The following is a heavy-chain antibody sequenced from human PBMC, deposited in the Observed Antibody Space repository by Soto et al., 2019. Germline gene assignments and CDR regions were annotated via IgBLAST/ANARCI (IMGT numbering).Heavy chain of an antibody. CDR2: ISSSSSTI. CDR3: ARDWRAGSGGVLWFGVDY. V-gene: IGHV3-48*02. CDR1: GFTFSSYS. J-gene: IGHJ4*02. D-gene: IGHD3-10*01. Sequence: EVQLVESGGGLVQPGGSLRLSCAASGFTFSSYSMNWVRQAPGKGLEWVSYISSSSSTIYYADSVKGRFTISRDNAKNSLYRRMNSLRDEDTAVYDCARDWRAGSGGVLWFGVDYWGQGTLVTVSS.